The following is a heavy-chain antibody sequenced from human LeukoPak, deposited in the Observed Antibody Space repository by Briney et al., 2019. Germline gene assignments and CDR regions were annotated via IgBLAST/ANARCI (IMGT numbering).Heavy chain of an antibody. D-gene: IGHD1-26*01. Sequence: GGSLRLSCAASGFTVSSNYMSWVRQAPGKGLEWVSVIYSGGSTYYADSVKGRFTISRDNSKNTLYLQMNSLRAEDTAVYYCARDSLWELRSEGGYYYYYGMDVWGQGTTVTVSS. CDR1: GFTVSSNY. CDR3: ARDSLWELRSEGGYYYYYGMDV. J-gene: IGHJ6*02. CDR2: IYSGGST. V-gene: IGHV3-66*01.